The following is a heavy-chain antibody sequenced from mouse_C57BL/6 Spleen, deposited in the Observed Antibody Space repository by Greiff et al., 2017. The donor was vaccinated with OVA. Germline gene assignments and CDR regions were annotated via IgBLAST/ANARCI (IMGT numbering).Heavy chain of an antibody. CDR3: AGDYELAY. Sequence: EVHLVESGGGLVQPGGSLSLSCAASGFTFTDYYMRWVRQPPGKALEWLGFIRNNANGYTTAYSASVKGRFTISRDNSQSILYLQMSAQRAEDSATYYCAGDYELAYWGQGTLVTVSA. CDR1: GFTFTDYY. V-gene: IGHV7-3*01. D-gene: IGHD2-4*01. CDR2: IRNNANGYTT. J-gene: IGHJ3*01.